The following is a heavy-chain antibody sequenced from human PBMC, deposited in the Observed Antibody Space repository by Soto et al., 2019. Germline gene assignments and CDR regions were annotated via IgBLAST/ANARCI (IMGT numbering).Heavy chain of an antibody. CDR3: AKEDSRSWAVVSWYFDL. CDR2: ITGSGDSA. D-gene: IGHD6-13*01. CDR1: GFSFSSYA. V-gene: IGHV3-23*01. Sequence: EVQVLESGGGLVQPVGSLRLSCAASGFSFSSYAMTWVRQAPGKGLEWVSGITGSGDSAYYAGSVKGRFTISRDNSKNTLYLQMNSLRTEDTAVYYCAKEDSRSWAVVSWYFDLWGRGTLVTVSS. J-gene: IGHJ2*01.